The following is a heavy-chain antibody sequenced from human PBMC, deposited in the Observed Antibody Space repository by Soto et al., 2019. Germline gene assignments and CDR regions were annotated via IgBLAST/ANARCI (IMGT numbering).Heavy chain of an antibody. Sequence: QVQLVESGGGVVQPGRSLRLSCAASGFTFSSYGMHWVRQAPGKGLEWVAVISYDGSNKYYADSVKGRFTISRDNSKNTLYLQMNSLRVEDTAVYYCAKDQPTYYDYVWGSYRYGMDVWGQGTTVTVSS. J-gene: IGHJ6*02. CDR3: AKDQPTYYDYVWGSYRYGMDV. CDR2: ISYDGSNK. CDR1: GFTFSSYG. D-gene: IGHD3-16*02. V-gene: IGHV3-30*18.